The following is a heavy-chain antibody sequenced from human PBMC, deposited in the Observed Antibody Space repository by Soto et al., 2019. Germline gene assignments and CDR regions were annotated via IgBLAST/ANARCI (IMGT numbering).Heavy chain of an antibody. CDR2: IYYSGST. CDR1: GGSISSGGYY. D-gene: IGHD4-17*01. CDR3: ARALDGDYVSWFDP. V-gene: IGHV4-31*03. Sequence: QVQLQESGPGLVKPSQTLSLTCTVSGGSISSGGYYWSWIRQHPGKGLEWIGYIYYSGSTYYNPSLKSRVTISVDTSKNQFSLKLSSVTAADTAVYYCARALDGDYVSWFDPWGQGTLVTVSS. J-gene: IGHJ5*02.